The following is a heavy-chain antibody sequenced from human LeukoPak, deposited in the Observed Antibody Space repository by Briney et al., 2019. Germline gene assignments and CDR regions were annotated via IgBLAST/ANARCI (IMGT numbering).Heavy chain of an antibody. CDR3: ARQILEDGGRVRGVYNWFDP. J-gene: IGHJ5*02. CDR2: IYTSGST. CDR1: GGSIYNNGYY. Sequence: SETLSLTCTVSGGSIYNNGYYWTWIRQLSGKGLEWIGYIYTSGSTNYNPSLKSRVTISVDTSKNQFSLKLSSVTAADTAVYYCARQILEDGGRVRGVYNWFDPWGQGTLVTVSS. V-gene: IGHV4-4*09. D-gene: IGHD3-10*01.